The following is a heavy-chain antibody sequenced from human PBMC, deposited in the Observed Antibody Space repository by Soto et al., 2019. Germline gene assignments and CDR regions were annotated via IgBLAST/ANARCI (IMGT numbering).Heavy chain of an antibody. CDR2: ISSGSDTI. D-gene: IGHD6-13*01. Sequence: EMHLVESGGGLVQPGGSLRLSCAASGFSFSNYEMNWVRQAPGKGLEWVAYISSGSDTIHYADSVRGRFTVSRDNARNSLTLQMNTLRVEDTALYYCARDRAAGGYWGQGTLVTVSS. CDR1: GFSFSNYE. CDR3: ARDRAAGGY. J-gene: IGHJ4*02. V-gene: IGHV3-48*03.